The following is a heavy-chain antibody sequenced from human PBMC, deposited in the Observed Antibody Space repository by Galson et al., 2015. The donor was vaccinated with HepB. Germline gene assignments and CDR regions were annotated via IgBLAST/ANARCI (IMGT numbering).Heavy chain of an antibody. CDR2: IFSSGTT. Sequence: ETLSLTCSVSGGSISRYHWTWIRQPAGKGLEWIGRIFSSGTTTYGPSLKSRVIMSVDTFRNHFSLKLTSMTAADTAVYFCARNRGGDSWDDAFDIWGQGTKVNVFS. V-gene: IGHV4-4*07. CDR3: ARNRGGDSWDDAFDI. CDR1: GGSISRYH. D-gene: IGHD2-21*02. J-gene: IGHJ3*02.